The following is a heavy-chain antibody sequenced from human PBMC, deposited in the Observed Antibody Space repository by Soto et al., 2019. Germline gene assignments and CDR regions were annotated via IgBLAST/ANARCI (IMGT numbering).Heavy chain of an antibody. D-gene: IGHD3-22*01. V-gene: IGHV3-21*01. Sequence: LRLSCAASGFTVSGFSVNWVRQAPGKALEWVSSITSGGSNIFYADSVKGRFTISRDTAKNSLYLQMNSLRAEDTALYYCARGVSVDSTQGRSQFFDYWSQGSLVTVSS. CDR3: ARGVSVDSTQGRSQFFDY. J-gene: IGHJ4*02. CDR2: ITSGGSNI. CDR1: GFTVSGFS.